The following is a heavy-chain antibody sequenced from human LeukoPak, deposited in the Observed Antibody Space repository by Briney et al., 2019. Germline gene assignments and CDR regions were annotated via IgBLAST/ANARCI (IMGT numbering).Heavy chain of an antibody. D-gene: IGHD2-15*01. J-gene: IGHJ4*02. CDR2: INPNSGGT. V-gene: IGHV1-2*04. CDR1: GYTFTGYY. CDR3: AREGPYCSGGSCYSKVDDRPEHMYYFDY. Sequence: ASVKVSCKASGYTFTGYYMHWVRQAPGQGLEWMGWINPNSGGTNYAQKFQGWVTMTRDTSISTAYMELSRLRSDDTAVYYCAREGPYCSGGSCYSKVDDRPEHMYYFDYWGQGTLVTVSS.